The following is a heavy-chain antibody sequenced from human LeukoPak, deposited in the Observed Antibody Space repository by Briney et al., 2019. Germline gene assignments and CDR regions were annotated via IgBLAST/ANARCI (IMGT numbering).Heavy chain of an antibody. CDR1: GGSISPSY. V-gene: IGHV4-59*08. D-gene: IGHD5-12*01. CDR2: IYSSGSA. J-gene: IGHJ4*02. Sequence: SETLSLTCTVSGGSISPSYWSWIRQSPGKGLEWIGYIYSSGSANYNPSLKSRVTISVDTSKNQFSLKLSSVTAADTAVYYCARMGGYSGYATHWGQGTLVTVSS. CDR3: ARMGGYSGYATH.